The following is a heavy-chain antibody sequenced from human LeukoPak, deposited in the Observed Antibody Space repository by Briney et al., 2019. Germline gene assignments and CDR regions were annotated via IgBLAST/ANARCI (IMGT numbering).Heavy chain of an antibody. D-gene: IGHD6-19*01. CDR1: GGSISNSGYY. CDR3: ARSLSSGWFPFDY. V-gene: IGHV4-39*07. J-gene: IGHJ4*02. CDR2: VYHSGST. Sequence: SETLSLTCTVSGGSISNSGYYWGWIRQPPGKGLEWIGSVYHSGSTNYNPSLKSRVTISVDKSKNQFSLKLSSVTAADTAVYYCARSLSSGWFPFDYWGQGTLVTVSS.